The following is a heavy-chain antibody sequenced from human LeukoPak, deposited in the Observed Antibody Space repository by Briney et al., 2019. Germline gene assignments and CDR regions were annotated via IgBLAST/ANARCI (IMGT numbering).Heavy chain of an antibody. Sequence: ASVKVSCKASGYSFTGYYMNWVRQAPGQGLEWMEWINPNSGGTNYAQKFQGRVHMTRDTSISTPYMEVHRLRSDDMAVCYCASWLEPIDYWGQGTLVTVSS. CDR3: ASWLEPIDY. V-gene: IGHV1-2*02. CDR1: GYSFTGYY. CDR2: INPNSGGT. D-gene: IGHD6-19*01. J-gene: IGHJ4*02.